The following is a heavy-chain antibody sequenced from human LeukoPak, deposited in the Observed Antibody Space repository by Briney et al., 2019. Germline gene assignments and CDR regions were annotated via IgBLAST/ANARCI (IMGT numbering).Heavy chain of an antibody. CDR1: GYSFTSYW. CDR2: IYPGDSDT. Sequence: GESLKISCKGSGYSFTSYWIGWVRQVPGKGLEWMGIIYPGDSDTRYSQSFQGQVTISADKSISTAYLQWSSLKASDTAMYYCARLTRYCSSTSCYVEAFDIWGQGTMVTVSS. CDR3: ARLTRYCSSTSCYVEAFDI. D-gene: IGHD2-2*01. V-gene: IGHV5-51*01. J-gene: IGHJ3*02.